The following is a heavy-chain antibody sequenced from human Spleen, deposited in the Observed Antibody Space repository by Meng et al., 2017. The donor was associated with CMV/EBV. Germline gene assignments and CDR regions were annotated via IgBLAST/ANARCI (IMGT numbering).Heavy chain of an antibody. CDR3: ARGHDYGDSY. CDR1: GFTFSSYS. D-gene: IGHD4-17*01. J-gene: IGHJ4*02. Sequence: GGSLRLSCAASGFTFSSYSMNWVRQAPGKGLEWVAFIRYDGSNKYYADSVKGRFTISRDNSKNTLYLQMNSLRAEDTAVYYCARGHDYGDSYWGQGTLVTVSS. V-gene: IGHV3-30*02. CDR2: IRYDGSNK.